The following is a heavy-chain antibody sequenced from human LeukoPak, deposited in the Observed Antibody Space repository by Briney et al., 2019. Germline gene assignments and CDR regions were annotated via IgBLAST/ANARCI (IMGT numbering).Heavy chain of an antibody. D-gene: IGHD6-6*01. Sequence: ASVKVSCKASGYTFTSYYMHWVRQAPGQGLEWMGIINPSGGSTSYAQKFQGRVTMTRDMSTSTDYMELSSLRSEDTAVYYCARTSIAARLFDYWGQGTLVTVSS. CDR2: INPSGGST. CDR3: ARTSIAARLFDY. CDR1: GYTFTSYY. J-gene: IGHJ4*02. V-gene: IGHV1-46*01.